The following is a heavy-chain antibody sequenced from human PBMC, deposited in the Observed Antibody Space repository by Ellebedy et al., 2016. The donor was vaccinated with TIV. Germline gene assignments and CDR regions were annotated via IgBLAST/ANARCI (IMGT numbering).Heavy chain of an antibody. CDR1: GGSVSSGSYY. CDR3: ARSGRGVIIDYYYGMDV. V-gene: IGHV4-61*01. J-gene: IGHJ6*02. D-gene: IGHD3-10*01. CDR2: IYYSGST. Sequence: SETLSLTXTVSGGSVSSGSYYWSWIRQPPGKGLEWIGYIYYSGSTNYHPSLKSRVTISVDTSKNQFSLKLSSVTAADTAVYYCARSGRGVIIDYYYGMDVWGQGTTVTVSS.